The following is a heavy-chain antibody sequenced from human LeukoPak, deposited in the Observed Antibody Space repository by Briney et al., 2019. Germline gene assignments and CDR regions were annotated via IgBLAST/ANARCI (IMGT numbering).Heavy chain of an antibody. CDR2: ISSSGGTR. V-gene: IGHV3-48*03. D-gene: IGHD6-19*01. J-gene: IGHJ4*02. CDR3: STLTVASSFDY. Sequence: GGSLRLSCAASGFAFSVYEMYWVRQAPGKGLEWISYISSSGGTRYYADSVKGRFTISRDNARNSLCLQMNSPRAEDTAVYYCSTLTVASSFDYWGQGALVTVSS. CDR1: GFAFSVYE.